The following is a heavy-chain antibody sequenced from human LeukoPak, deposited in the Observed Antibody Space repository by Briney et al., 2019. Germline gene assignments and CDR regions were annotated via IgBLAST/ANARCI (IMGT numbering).Heavy chain of an antibody. D-gene: IGHD3-3*01. CDR1: GGSFSGYY. Sequence: SETLSLTCAVYGGSFSGYYWSWIRQPPGKGLEWIGEINRSGSTNYNPSLKSRVTISVDTSKNQFSLKLSSVTAADTAVYYCARGLEYFHYYMDVWGKGTTVTVSS. CDR2: INRSGST. J-gene: IGHJ6*03. CDR3: ARGLEYFHYYMDV. V-gene: IGHV4-34*01.